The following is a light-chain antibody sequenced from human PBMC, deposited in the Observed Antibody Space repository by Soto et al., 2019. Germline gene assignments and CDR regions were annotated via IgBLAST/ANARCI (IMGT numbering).Light chain of an antibody. CDR3: QQYYSYPPT. V-gene: IGKV3-20*01. Sequence: EIVLTQSPGTLSLSPGERATLSCRASQSVSSSYLAWYQQKPGQAPRILIYGASSRATGIPDRFSGSGSGTDFTLTISCLQSEDVATYYCQQYYSYPPTFGQGTKVDIK. CDR2: GAS. CDR1: QSVSSSY. J-gene: IGKJ1*01.